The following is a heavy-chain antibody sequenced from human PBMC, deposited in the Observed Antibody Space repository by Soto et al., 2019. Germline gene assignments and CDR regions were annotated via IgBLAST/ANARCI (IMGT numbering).Heavy chain of an antibody. Sequence: GGSLRLSCAASGFTFSSYAMHWVRQAPGQGLEWVAVISYDGSNKYYADSVKGRFTISRDNSKNTLYLQMNSLRAEDTAVYYCAREGGSYDFWSGYADAFDIWGQGTMVTVSS. D-gene: IGHD3-3*01. CDR2: ISYDGSNK. CDR1: GFTFSSYA. V-gene: IGHV3-30-3*01. J-gene: IGHJ3*02. CDR3: AREGGSYDFWSGYADAFDI.